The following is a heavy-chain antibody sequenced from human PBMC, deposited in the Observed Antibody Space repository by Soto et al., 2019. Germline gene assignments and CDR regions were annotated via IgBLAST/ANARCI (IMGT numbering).Heavy chain of an antibody. CDR1: GYTFTSYA. V-gene: IGHV1-3*01. CDR3: ARADIVVVVAANNWFDP. J-gene: IGHJ5*02. Sequence: ASVKVSCKASGYTFTSYAMHWARQAPGQRLEWMGWINAGNGNTKYSQKFQGRVTITRDTSASTAYMELSSLRSEDTAVYYCARADIVVVVAANNWFDPWGQGTLVTVSS. CDR2: INAGNGNT. D-gene: IGHD2-15*01.